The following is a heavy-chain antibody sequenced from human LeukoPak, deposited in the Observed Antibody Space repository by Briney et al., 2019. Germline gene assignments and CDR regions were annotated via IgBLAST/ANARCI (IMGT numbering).Heavy chain of an antibody. CDR3: ASPNGYYYY. J-gene: IGHJ4*02. CDR2: INQDGSEK. CDR1: GFTFTNYW. D-gene: IGHD3-3*01. Sequence: PGGSLRLSCATYGFTFTNYWMSWVRQAPGKVPERVASINQDGSEKYYVDSVKGRFTISRDNPKNFLYLQVNSLRAEDTAIYYCASPNGYYYYWGQGTLVTVSS. V-gene: IGHV3-7*03.